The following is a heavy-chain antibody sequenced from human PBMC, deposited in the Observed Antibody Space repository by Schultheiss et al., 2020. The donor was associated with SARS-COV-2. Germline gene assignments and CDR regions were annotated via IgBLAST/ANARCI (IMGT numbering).Heavy chain of an antibody. V-gene: IGHV3-NL1*01. CDR2: IYSGGST. CDR3: AKDLLEVGAMVSH. Sequence: GESLKISCAASGFTFSGSAMHWVRQAPGKGLEWVSVIYSGGSTYYADSVKGRFTISRDKSKNTVFLQMNSLRSEDTAVYYCAKDLLEVGAMVSHWGQGTLVTVSS. J-gene: IGHJ4*02. D-gene: IGHD1-26*01. CDR1: GFTFSGSA.